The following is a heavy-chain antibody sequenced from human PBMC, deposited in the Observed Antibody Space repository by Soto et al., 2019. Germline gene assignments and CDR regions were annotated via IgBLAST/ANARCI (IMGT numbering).Heavy chain of an antibody. J-gene: IGHJ4*02. CDR2: ISSSGSTI. D-gene: IGHD1-26*01. Sequence: GGSLRLSRAASGFTFSSYEMNWVRQAPGKGLGWVSYISSSGSTIYYADSVKGRFTISRDNAKNSLYLQMNSLRAEDTAVYYCARELIVGADFWGQGTLVTVSS. V-gene: IGHV3-48*03. CDR3: ARELIVGADF. CDR1: GFTFSSYE.